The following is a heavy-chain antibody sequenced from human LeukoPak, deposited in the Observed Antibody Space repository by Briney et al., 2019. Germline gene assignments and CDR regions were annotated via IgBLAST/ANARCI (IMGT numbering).Heavy chain of an antibody. J-gene: IGHJ6*02. Sequence: GGSLRLSCAASGFTFSSYWMHWVRQAPGKGLVWVSRINSDGSSTSYADSVKGRFTISRDNAKNTLYLQMNSLRAEDTAVYYCRTGHGLEDYYYYYGIDVWGQGATVTVSS. D-gene: IGHD1-1*01. CDR2: INSDGSST. V-gene: IGHV3-74*01. CDR3: RTGHGLEDYYYYYGIDV. CDR1: GFTFSSYW.